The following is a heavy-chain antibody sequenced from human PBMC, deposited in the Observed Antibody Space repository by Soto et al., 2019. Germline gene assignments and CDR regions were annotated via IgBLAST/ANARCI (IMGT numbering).Heavy chain of an antibody. V-gene: IGHV3-64*04. Sequence: PGGSLRLSCAASGFTLSGYAMDWVRQAPGKGLEYVSGIGSNGVGTYYANSVKGRFTISRDNSKNTLYLQMNSLRAEDTAVYYCAKSPQAPNVNYYYYMDVWGKGTTVTVSS. CDR1: GFTLSGYA. D-gene: IGHD7-27*01. J-gene: IGHJ6*03. CDR2: IGSNGVGT. CDR3: AKSPQAPNVNYYYYMDV.